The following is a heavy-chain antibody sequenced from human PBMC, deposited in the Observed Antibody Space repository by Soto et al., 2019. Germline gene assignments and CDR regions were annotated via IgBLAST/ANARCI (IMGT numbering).Heavy chain of an antibody. CDR2: IYYSGGT. J-gene: IGHJ3*02. CDR3: ARPVQKVVTIGGVPPRGWAFDI. V-gene: IGHV4-39*01. Sequence: SETLSLTCTVSGGSISSSSSYWCWIRQPPGKGLVWIGSIYYSGGTYYNRSLKSRGTISEDTSKNQYSLNLSSATAADTAVYYCARPVQKVVTIGGVPPRGWAFDIWGQGTMVTVPS. D-gene: IGHD3-3*01. CDR1: GGSISSSSSY.